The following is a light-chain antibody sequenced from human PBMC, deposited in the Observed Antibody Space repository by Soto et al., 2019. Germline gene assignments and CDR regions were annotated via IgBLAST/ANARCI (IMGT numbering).Light chain of an antibody. Sequence: QSVLTQPPSASGTPGQRVTISCSGGSSNIGSNYAYWYRQLPGTAPKLVIYANSQLPSGVPDRFSGSKSGKSASLAISGLRSEDEADYYFSTWDDSLRGVLFGGGTKLTVL. CDR1: SSNIGSNY. J-gene: IGLJ2*01. CDR2: ANS. CDR3: STWDDSLRGVL. V-gene: IGLV1-47*01.